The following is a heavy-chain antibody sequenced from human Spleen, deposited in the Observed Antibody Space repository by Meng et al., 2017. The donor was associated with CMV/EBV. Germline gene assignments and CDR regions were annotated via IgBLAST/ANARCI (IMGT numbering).Heavy chain of an antibody. CDR2: TYYRSRWYS. CDR3: ARTERRLMDY. V-gene: IGHV6-1*01. CDR1: GDSVSSNNVA. D-gene: IGHD6-25*01. J-gene: IGHJ4*02. Sequence: CAISGDSVSSNNVAWNWIRQSPSRGLEWLGRTYYRSRWYSEYAVSVKSRLTINPDTTRNQFSLHLKSVTPEDTAVYYCARTERRLMDYWGQGTLVTVSS.